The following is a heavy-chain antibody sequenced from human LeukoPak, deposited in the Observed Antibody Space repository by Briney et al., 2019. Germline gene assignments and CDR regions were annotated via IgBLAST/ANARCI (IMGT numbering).Heavy chain of an antibody. V-gene: IGHV4-30-4*01. Sequence: PSETLSLTCTVSGGSISSGDHYWSWIRQPPGKGLEWVGYIYYTGNAYYNPSLKSRVTISVDMSKNQFSLKLRSVTAADTAVYYCARDSSRPSGSDYYGMDVWGQGTTVTVSS. CDR2: IYYTGNA. CDR3: ARDSSRPSGSDYYGMDV. J-gene: IGHJ6*02. D-gene: IGHD6-13*01. CDR1: GGSISSGDHY.